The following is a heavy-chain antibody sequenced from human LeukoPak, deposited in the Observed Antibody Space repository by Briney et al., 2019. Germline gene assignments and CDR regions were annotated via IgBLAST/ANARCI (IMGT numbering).Heavy chain of an antibody. D-gene: IGHD2-2*02. V-gene: IGHV3-72*01. J-gene: IGHJ4*02. CDR2: SRNKANSYTT. CDR1: GFTFSDHY. CDR3: ARTQYCISTPCYKSWDS. Sequence: GGSLRLSCAASGFTFSDHYIDWFRQAPGKGLEWVGRSRNKANSYTTEYAASVKGRFTISRDNSKNSLYLQMNSLKTEDTAVYYCARTQYCISTPCYKSWDSWGQGTLVTVSS.